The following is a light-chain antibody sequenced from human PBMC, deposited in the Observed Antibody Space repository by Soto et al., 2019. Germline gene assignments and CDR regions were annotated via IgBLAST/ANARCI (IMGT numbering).Light chain of an antibody. Sequence: EIVLTQSPGTLSLSPGERATLSCRASQSITSSYLAWYQQKPGQAPRLLISGTFSRATGIPDRFSGSGSGTDFTLTISRLEPEDFAVYYWQQDGSPWWTFGQGTEVEIK. V-gene: IGKV3-20*01. CDR1: QSITSSY. CDR2: GTF. CDR3: QQDGSPWWT. J-gene: IGKJ1*01.